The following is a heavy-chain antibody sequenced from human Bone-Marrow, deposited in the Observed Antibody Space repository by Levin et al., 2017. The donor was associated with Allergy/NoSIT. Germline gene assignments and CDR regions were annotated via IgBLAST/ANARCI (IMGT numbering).Heavy chain of an antibody. CDR2: ITGSGGDT. CDR1: GFTFDIYA. V-gene: IGHV3-23*01. Sequence: GESLKISCAASGFTFDIYAMSWVRQAPGKGLEWVSSITGSGGDTYYADSVKGRFTISRDNSRNRLYLQMKTVTAEDTAIYYGAKDAVVAPGASMGWFDPWGQGTPVTVSS. CDR3: AKDAVVAPGASMGWFDP. J-gene: IGHJ5*02. D-gene: IGHD5-18*01.